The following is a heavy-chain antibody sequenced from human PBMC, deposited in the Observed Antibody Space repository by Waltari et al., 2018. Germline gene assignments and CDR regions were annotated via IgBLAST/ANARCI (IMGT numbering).Heavy chain of an antibody. V-gene: IGHV1-69*08. CDR3: ARDPEASPPTPLSY. J-gene: IGHJ4*02. Sequence: QVQLVQSGAEVKKPGSSVKVSCKASGGTFSSYTISWVRQAPGQGLEWMGRIIHKLGIGNYAQKVQGRVTMTADKSTSTAYMELRSLRSEDTAVYYCARDPEASPPTPLSYWGQGTLVTVSS. CDR2: IIHKLGIG. CDR1: GGTFSSYT.